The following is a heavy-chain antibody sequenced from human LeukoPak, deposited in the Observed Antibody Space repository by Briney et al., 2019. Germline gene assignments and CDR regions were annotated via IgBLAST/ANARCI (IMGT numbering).Heavy chain of an antibody. CDR2: IYYSGST. CDR1: GGSISSSSYY. CDR3: ASLSRGVLLWFGEFF. Sequence: SETLSLTCTVSGGSISSSSYYWGWIRQPPGKGLEWIRSIYYSGSTYYNPYLKSPVTISVDTSKNPLSLKLSCVTAADTAVYYCASLSRGVLLWFGEFFWGEGSLVTVSS. J-gene: IGHJ4*02. D-gene: IGHD3-10*01. V-gene: IGHV4-39*01.